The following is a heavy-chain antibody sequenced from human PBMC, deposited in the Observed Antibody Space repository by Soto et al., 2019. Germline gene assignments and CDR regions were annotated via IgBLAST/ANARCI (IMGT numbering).Heavy chain of an antibody. D-gene: IGHD1-1*01. CDR1: GFTFSSYG. J-gene: IGHJ2*01. Sequence: QVQLVESGGGVVQPGRSLRLSCAASGFTFSSYGMHWVRQAPGKGLEWVAVIWYDGSNKYYADSVKGRFTISRDNSKNTLYLQMNSLRAEDTAVSYCARTTPCWYFDLWGRGTLVTVSS. V-gene: IGHV3-33*01. CDR3: ARTTPCWYFDL. CDR2: IWYDGSNK.